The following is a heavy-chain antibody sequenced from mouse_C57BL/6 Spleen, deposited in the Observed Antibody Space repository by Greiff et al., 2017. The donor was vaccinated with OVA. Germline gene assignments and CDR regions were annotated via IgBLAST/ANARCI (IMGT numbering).Heavy chain of an antibody. J-gene: IGHJ4*01. Sequence: QVQLKESGAELARPGASVKLSCKASGYTFTSYGISWVKQSTGQGLEWMGEIYPRSGNTYYNEKFKGKATLTADKSSSTAYMELRSLTSEDSAVYFCSRRSDVSSSDAMDYWGQGTSVTVSP. CDR2: IYPRSGNT. D-gene: IGHD1-1*01. CDR1: GYTFTSYG. CDR3: SRRSDVSSSDAMDY. V-gene: IGHV1-81*01.